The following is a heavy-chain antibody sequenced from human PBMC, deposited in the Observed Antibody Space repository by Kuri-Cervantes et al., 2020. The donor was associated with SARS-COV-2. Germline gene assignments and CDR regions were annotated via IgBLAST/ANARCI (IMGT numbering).Heavy chain of an antibody. V-gene: IGHV4-30-4*01. CDR3: ARVYGDYVWGSYRLPEGYFDY. J-gene: IGHJ4*02. D-gene: IGHD3-16*02. Sequence: SETLSLTCTVSGGSISSGDYYWSWIRQPPGKGLEWIGYIYYSGSTYYNPSLKSRVTISVDTSKNQFSLKLSSVTAADTAVYYCARVYGDYVWGSYRLPEGYFDYWGQGTLVTVSS. CDR1: GGSISSGDYY. CDR2: IYYSGST.